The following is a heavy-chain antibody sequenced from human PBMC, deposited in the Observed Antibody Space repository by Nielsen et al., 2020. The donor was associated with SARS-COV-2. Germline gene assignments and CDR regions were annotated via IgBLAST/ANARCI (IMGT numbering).Heavy chain of an antibody. D-gene: IGHD1-1*01. CDR3: VKESYNIRGLRWFDP. V-gene: IGHV3-30*18. CDR2: ISFHGSDR. Sequence: GGSLRLSCAASGLAFGSSDFHWVRQAPGKGLEWLALISFHGSDRSYADSVKGRFTVSRDNSKNTVFLQMNSLTTEDTAMYYCVKESYNIRGLRWFDPWGQGTLVSVSS. J-gene: IGHJ5*02. CDR1: GLAFGSSD.